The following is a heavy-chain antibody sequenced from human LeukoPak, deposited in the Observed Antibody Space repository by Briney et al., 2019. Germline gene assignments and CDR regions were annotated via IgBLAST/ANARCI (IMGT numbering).Heavy chain of an antibody. Sequence: GGSLRLSCAASGFTFSTYTMYWVRHPPGKRLEWVSIIGSSGGGIHYADSVKGRFTISRDNSKNALYLQMNSLRVEDTAVYYCAIDPNWGTHSWGQGALVTVSS. CDR3: AIDPNWGTHS. D-gene: IGHD7-27*01. CDR2: IGSSGGGI. V-gene: IGHV3-23*01. CDR1: GFTFSTYT. J-gene: IGHJ4*02.